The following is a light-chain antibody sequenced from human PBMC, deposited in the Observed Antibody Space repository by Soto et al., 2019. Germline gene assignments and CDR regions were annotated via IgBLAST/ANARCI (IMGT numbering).Light chain of an antibody. CDR2: DAS. J-gene: IGKJ2*01. CDR1: QSVSSRY. Sequence: EIVLTQSPATLSLSPGERSTLSCGASQSVSSRYLAWYQQKPGLAPRLLIYDASSRDTGIPDRFSGSGSGTDITRPISRLEPEDFSVYYCQQYVSSPYTFGQGTKLESK. CDR3: QQYVSSPYT. V-gene: IGKV3D-20*01.